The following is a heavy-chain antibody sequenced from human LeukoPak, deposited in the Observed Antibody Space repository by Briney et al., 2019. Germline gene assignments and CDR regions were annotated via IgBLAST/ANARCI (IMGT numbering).Heavy chain of an antibody. V-gene: IGHV3-15*04. Sequence: GGSLRLSCAASGFTFSNAWMSWVRQAPGKGLEWVGRIAINTEGGTSDYAAPVKGRFTISRDDSKNTLYLQMNSLRAEDTAVYYCARAVAGFFDYWGQGTLVTVSS. J-gene: IGHJ4*02. CDR3: ARAVAGFFDY. D-gene: IGHD6-19*01. CDR2: IAINTEGGTS. CDR1: GFTFSNAW.